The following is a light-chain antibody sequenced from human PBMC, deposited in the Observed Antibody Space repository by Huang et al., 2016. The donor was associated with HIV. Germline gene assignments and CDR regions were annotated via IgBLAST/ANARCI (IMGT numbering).Light chain of an antibody. J-gene: IGKJ2*01. Sequence: EIVLTQSPATLSLSPGERATLSCRASQSVNSNFLAWYQHKPGQAPRLLIDAASSRATGIPDRFSGRGSGTDFTLTVSRLEPEDFAVYYCQQYDNWYTFGQGTKLEI. CDR1: QSVNSNF. CDR3: QQYDNWYT. CDR2: AAS. V-gene: IGKV3-20*01.